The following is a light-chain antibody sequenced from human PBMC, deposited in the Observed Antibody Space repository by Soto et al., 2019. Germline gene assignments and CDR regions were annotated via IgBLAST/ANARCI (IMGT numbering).Light chain of an antibody. Sequence: DIVLTQSPATLSLSPGERATLSCRASQSVSSSYLAWYQQKPGQAPRLLIYGASIRATGIPDRFGGSWSGTYFPITSSMQEDEDVVFYYCQQYGCSPLTFGGGTKVEIK. CDR3: QQYGCSPLT. CDR2: GAS. J-gene: IGKJ4*01. V-gene: IGKV3-20*01. CDR1: QSVSSSY.